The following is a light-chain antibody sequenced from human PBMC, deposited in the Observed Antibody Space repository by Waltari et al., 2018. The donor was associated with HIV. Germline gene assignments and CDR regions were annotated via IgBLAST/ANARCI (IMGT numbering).Light chain of an antibody. J-gene: IGLJ3*02. V-gene: IGLV4-69*01. CDR3: QTWGTGIRV. CDR1: SGHSSYA. CDR2: LNSDGSH. Sequence: QLVLTQSPSASASLGASVKLTCTLSSGHSSYAIAWHQQQPEKGPRYLMKLNSDGSHSKGDGIPARFSGSISGAERYLTISSLQSEDEADYYCQTWGTGIRVFGGGTKLTVL.